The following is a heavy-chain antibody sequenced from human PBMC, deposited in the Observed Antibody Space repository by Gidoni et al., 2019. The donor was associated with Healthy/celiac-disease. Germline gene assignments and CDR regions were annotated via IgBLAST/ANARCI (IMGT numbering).Heavy chain of an antibody. V-gene: IGHV7-4-1*01. Sequence: QVQLVQSGSELKKPGASVKVSCKASGYTFTSYAMNWVRQAPGQGLEWMGWINTNTGNPTYAQGFTGRFVFSLDTSVSTAYLQICSLKAEDTAVYYCARGGYCSGGSCHPKGRWFDPWGQGTLVTVSS. D-gene: IGHD2-15*01. CDR3: ARGGYCSGGSCHPKGRWFDP. CDR2: INTNTGNP. J-gene: IGHJ5*02. CDR1: GYTFTSYA.